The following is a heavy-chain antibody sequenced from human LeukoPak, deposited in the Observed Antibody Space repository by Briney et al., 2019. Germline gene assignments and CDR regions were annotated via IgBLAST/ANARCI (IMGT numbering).Heavy chain of an antibody. CDR3: ASDLRNIGYCTGGVCSGSFDY. V-gene: IGHV3-48*02. Sequence: GGSLRPSCAASGFTFSIYSMNWVRQAPGKGLEWVSYISSSSSTIYYADSVKGRFTISRDNAKNSLYLQMNSLRDEDTAVYYCASDLRNIGYCTGGVCSGSFDYWGQGTLVTVSS. CDR2: ISSSSSTI. CDR1: GFTFSIYS. J-gene: IGHJ4*02. D-gene: IGHD2-8*02.